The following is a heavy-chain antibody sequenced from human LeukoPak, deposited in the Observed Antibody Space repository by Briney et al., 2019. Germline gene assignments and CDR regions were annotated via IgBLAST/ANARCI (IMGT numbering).Heavy chain of an antibody. D-gene: IGHD3-3*01. J-gene: IGHJ5*02. CDR3: ARYSLGSDYDFWSGYAYTNWFDP. Sequence: PSETLSLTCTVSGGSISSYYWSWIRQPPGKGLEWIGYIYYSGSTNYNPSLKSRVTISVDTSKNQFSLKLSSVTAADTAVYYCARYSLGSDYDFWSGYAYTNWFDPWGQGTLVTVSS. CDR1: GGSISSYY. V-gene: IGHV4-59*08. CDR2: IYYSGST.